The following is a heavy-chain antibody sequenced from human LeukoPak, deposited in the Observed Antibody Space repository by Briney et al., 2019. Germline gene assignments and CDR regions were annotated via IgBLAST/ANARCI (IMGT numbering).Heavy chain of an antibody. CDR1: GFTFSSYS. CDR2: ISSSSSYI. D-gene: IGHD1-26*01. Sequence: GGSLRLSCAASGFTFSSYSMNWVRQAPGKGLGWVSSISSSSSYIYYADSVKGRFTISRDNAKNSLYLQTNSLRAEDTAVCYCARPTTGFLYSGSYLYWGQGTLVTVSS. CDR3: ARPTTGFLYSGSYLY. J-gene: IGHJ4*02. V-gene: IGHV3-21*01.